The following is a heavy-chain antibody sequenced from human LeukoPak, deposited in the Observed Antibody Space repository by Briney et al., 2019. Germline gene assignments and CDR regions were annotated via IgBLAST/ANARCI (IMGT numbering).Heavy chain of an antibody. Sequence: PGGSLRLSCAASGFTFSSYSMNWVRQAPGKGLEWVSSISSSSSYIYYADSVKGRFTISRDNSKNTLYLQMNSLRAEDTAVYYCAKVGHGYSSIPLLDYWGQGTLVTVSS. D-gene: IGHD6-13*01. V-gene: IGHV3-21*04. J-gene: IGHJ4*02. CDR1: GFTFSSYS. CDR2: ISSSSSYI. CDR3: AKVGHGYSSIPLLDY.